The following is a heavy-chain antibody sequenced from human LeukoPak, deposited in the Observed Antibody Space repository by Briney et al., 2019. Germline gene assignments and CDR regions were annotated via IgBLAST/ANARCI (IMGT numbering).Heavy chain of an antibody. J-gene: IGHJ5*02. CDR2: ISGSGGST. CDR3: AKSDWNDNWFDP. V-gene: IGHV3-23*01. CDR1: GFTFSSYA. D-gene: IGHD1-1*01. Sequence: GGSLRLSCAASGFTFSSYAMSWVRQAPGKGLEWVSGISGSGGSTYYADSVKGRFTISRDNSRNTLYLQMNSLRAEDTAVYYCAKSDWNDNWFDPWGQGTLSPSPQ.